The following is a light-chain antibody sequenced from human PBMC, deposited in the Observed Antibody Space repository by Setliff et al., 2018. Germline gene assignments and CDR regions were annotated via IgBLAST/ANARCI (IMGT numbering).Light chain of an antibody. CDR3: SSYAGSSTLYV. CDR1: SSGVGGYNY. J-gene: IGLJ1*01. V-gene: IGLV2-14*03. CDR2: DVS. Sequence: QSALTQPASVSGSPGQSITISCTGTSSGVGGYNYVSWYQQHPGKAPKLMIYDVSNRPSGVSNRFSGSKSANTASLTISGLQAEDEADYYCSSYAGSSTLYVFGTGTKVTVL.